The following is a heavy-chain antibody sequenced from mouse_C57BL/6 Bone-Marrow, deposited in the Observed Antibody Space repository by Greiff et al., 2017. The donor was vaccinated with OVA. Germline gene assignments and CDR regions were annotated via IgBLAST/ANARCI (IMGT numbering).Heavy chain of an antibody. CDR3: ARAGGGY. CDR1: GFTFSDYG. Sequence: EVHLVESGGGLVKPGGSLKLSCAASGFTFSDYGMHWVRQAPEKGLEWVAYISSGSSTIYYADTVKGRFTISRDNAKNTLFLQMTSLRSEDTAMYYCARAGGGYWGQGTTLTVSS. J-gene: IGHJ2*01. CDR2: ISSGSSTI. V-gene: IGHV5-17*01.